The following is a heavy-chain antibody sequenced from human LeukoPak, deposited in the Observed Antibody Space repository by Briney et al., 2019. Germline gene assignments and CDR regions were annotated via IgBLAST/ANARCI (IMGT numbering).Heavy chain of an antibody. CDR2: IVVGSGNT. CDR3: AAESLDYSSEDYFDY. CDR1: GFTFTSSA. V-gene: IGHV1-58*01. D-gene: IGHD4-11*01. J-gene: IGHJ4*02. Sequence: SVKVSCKASGFTFTSSAVQWVRQARGQRLEWIGWIVVGSGNTNYAQKFQERVTITRDMSTSTAYMELSSLRSEDTAVYYCAAESLDYSSEDYFDYWGQGTLVTVSS.